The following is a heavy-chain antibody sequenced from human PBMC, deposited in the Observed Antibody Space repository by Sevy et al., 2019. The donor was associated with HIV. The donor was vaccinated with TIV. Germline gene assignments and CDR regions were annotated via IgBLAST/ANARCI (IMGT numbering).Heavy chain of an antibody. D-gene: IGHD2-8*01. J-gene: IGHJ4*02. CDR3: AGEGCTKPHDY. CDR1: GFTFSKYS. CDR2: LSFGCGEI. V-gene: IGHV3-23*01. Sequence: GGSLRLSCAASGFTFSKYSMSWVRQPPGKELEWVSTLSFGCGEINYADSVKGRFTISRDNSKSSVYLQMNNLRPEDTAVYYCAGEGCTKPHDYWGQGTLVTVSS.